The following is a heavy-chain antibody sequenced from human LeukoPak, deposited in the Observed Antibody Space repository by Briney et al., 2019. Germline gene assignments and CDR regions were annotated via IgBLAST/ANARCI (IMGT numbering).Heavy chain of an antibody. CDR3: ARAPVYYYESSGYTKTSKWYFDL. J-gene: IGHJ2*01. D-gene: IGHD3-22*01. V-gene: IGHV3-21*01. CDR1: GFAFNTYS. CDR2: ISSTSIYR. Sequence: GGSLRLSCAASGFAFNTYSMNWVRQAPGKGLEWVSSISSTSIYRYYVDSVKGRFTISRDNAKNSLYLQMNSLRAEDTAVYFCARAPVYYYESSGYTKTSKWYFDLWGRGTLVTVSS.